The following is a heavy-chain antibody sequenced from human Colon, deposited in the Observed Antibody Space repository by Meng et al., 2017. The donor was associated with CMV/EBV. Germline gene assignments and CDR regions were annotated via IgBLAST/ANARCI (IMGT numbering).Heavy chain of an antibody. CDR1: GDSINNYY. CDR3: AREVRHTSSWSYFFDF. V-gene: IGHV4-59*01. D-gene: IGHD6-13*01. CDR2: VYYSGST. Sequence: SETLSPTCTVSGDSINNYYWSWIRQPPGQGLEWIGYVYYSGSTNYNPSLKSRVTISVDTSKNEFSLRLNSVTAADTAVYFCAREVRHTSSWSYFFDFWGQGMLVTVSS. J-gene: IGHJ4*02.